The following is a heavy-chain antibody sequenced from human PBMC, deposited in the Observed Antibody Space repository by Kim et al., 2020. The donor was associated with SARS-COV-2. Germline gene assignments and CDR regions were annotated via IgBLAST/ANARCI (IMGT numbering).Heavy chain of an antibody. J-gene: IGHJ5*01. CDR1: GYTLTDLS. CDR2: FDPDDGET. V-gene: IGHV1-24*01. D-gene: IGHD2-2*01. Sequence: ASVKVSCKASGYTLTDLSMHWVRQAPGQGLEWMGWFDPDDGETNYAQKFQGRVTMTEDTSTNTAYMELSRLRSEDTAVYYCATSTASMAYAGTQLYNTWF. CDR3: ATSTASMAYAGTQLYNTWF.